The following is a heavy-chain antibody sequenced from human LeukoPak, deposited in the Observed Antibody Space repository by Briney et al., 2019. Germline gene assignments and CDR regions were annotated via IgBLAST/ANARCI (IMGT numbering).Heavy chain of an antibody. CDR3: ARLGGGLIASPALDAFDI. CDR1: GYSFTSYW. J-gene: IGHJ3*02. V-gene: IGHV5-51*01. CDR2: IYPGDSDT. Sequence: GESLKISCKGSGYSFTSYWIGWVRQMPGKGLEWMGIIYPGDSDTRYSPSFQDQVTISADKSISTAYLQWSSLKASDTAMYYCARLGGGLIASPALDAFDIWGQGTMVTVSS. D-gene: IGHD3-16*01.